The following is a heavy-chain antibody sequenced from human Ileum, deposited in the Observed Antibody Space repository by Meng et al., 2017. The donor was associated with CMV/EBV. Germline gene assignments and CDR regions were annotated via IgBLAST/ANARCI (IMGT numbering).Heavy chain of an antibody. J-gene: IGHJ4*02. CDR3: ARDGLNERYFDY. Sequence: SCKASGYTFNSKNLIWVRQAPGQGPEWMGWINTNTGNPTYARDFTGRFVFSLDTSVSTAYLQISGLKAEDTAVYYCARDGLNERYFDYWGQGTLVTVSS. V-gene: IGHV7-4-1*02. CDR2: INTNTGNP. CDR1: GYTFNSKN.